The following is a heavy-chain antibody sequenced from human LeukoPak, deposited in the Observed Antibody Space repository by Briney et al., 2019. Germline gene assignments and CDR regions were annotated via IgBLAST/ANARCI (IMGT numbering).Heavy chain of an antibody. CDR2: IGVRGGSS. CDR1: GFTFADYA. D-gene: IGHD6-19*01. J-gene: IGHJ6*02. V-gene: IGHV3-23*01. CDR3: AKDLSSSGWYLYYYYGMDV. Sequence: GGSLRLSCAASGFTFADYAMTWVRQAPGKGLEWVSVIGVRGGSSYYADSAKGRFTISRDNSKSTLYLQMNGLRAEDTAVYFCAKDLSSSGWYLYYYYGMDVWGQGTTVTVSS.